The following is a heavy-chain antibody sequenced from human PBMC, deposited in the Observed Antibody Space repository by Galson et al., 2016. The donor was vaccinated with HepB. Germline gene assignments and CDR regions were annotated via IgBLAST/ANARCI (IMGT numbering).Heavy chain of an antibody. CDR2: TYYRSKWYN. CDR3: ATARPGVAAVWSDFDI. Sequence: CAISWDSVSSNNAAWNWIRQSPSRGLEWLGRTYYRSKWYNDYAVSVKSRIPINPDTSKNQFSLQLNSVTPEDTAIYYCATARPGVAAVWSDFDIWGQGTMGTVSS. V-gene: IGHV6-1*01. D-gene: IGHD3-3*01. CDR1: WDSVSSNNAA. J-gene: IGHJ3*02.